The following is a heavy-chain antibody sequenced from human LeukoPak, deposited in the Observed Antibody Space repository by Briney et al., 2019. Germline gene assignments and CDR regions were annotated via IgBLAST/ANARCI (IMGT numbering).Heavy chain of an antibody. V-gene: IGHV1-18*04. CDR1: GYTFTSCY. Sequence: GASVKVSCKASGYTFTSCYMHWVRQAPGQGLEWMGWINPNSGNTNYAQKLQGRVTMTTDTSTSTAYMELRSLRSDDTAVYYCAKIQTIYDSSGYYRWYFDYWGQGTLVTVSS. CDR2: INPNSGNT. J-gene: IGHJ4*02. D-gene: IGHD3-22*01. CDR3: AKIQTIYDSSGYYRWYFDY.